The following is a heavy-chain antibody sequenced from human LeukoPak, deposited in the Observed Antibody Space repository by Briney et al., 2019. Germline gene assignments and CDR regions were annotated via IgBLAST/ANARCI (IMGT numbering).Heavy chain of an antibody. V-gene: IGHV1-2*02. Sequence: ASVKVSCKPSGYTFTVNYLHWVRQAPGRGLEWVGWMNPNSGVTGYAQNFQGRVTMTRDTSISTAYMELSSLTSDDTAVYYCTRGAGTSWFDYWGQGSLVTVSS. CDR1: GYTFTVNY. D-gene: IGHD2-2*01. CDR2: MNPNSGVT. J-gene: IGHJ4*02. CDR3: TRGAGTSWFDY.